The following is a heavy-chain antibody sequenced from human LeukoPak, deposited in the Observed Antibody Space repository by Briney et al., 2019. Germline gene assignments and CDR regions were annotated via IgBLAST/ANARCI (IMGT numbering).Heavy chain of an antibody. CDR3: ARAKVRGVTYAPFDY. D-gene: IGHD3-10*01. Sequence: ETLSLTCTVPGGSISSYYWSWIRQPPGRGLEWIGYIYYSGSTNYNPSLKSRVTISVDTSKNQFSLKLSSVTAADTAVYYCARAKVRGVTYAPFDYWGQGTLVTVSS. V-gene: IGHV4-59*01. J-gene: IGHJ4*02. CDR1: GGSISSYY. CDR2: IYYSGST.